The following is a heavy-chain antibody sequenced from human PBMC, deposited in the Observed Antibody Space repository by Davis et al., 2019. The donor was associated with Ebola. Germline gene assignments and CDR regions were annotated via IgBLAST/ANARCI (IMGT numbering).Heavy chain of an antibody. D-gene: IGHD2-2*01. Sequence: SQTLSLTCAVYGGSFSGYYWSWIRQPPGKGLEWIGEINHSGSTNYNPSLKSRVTIPVDTSKNQFSLKLSSVTAADTAVYYCATDIVVVPAAQGDYWGQGTLVTVSS. V-gene: IGHV4-34*01. J-gene: IGHJ4*02. CDR2: INHSGST. CDR1: GGSFSGYY. CDR3: ATDIVVVPAAQGDY.